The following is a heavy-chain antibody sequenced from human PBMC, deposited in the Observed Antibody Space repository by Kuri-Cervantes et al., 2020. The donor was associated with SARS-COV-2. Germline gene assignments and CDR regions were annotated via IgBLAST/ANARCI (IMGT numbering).Heavy chain of an antibody. CDR2: IKEDGSQR. V-gene: IGHV3-7*01. Sequence: GESLKISCASSGFTFSSYAMHWGRQAPGKGLEWVANIKEDGSQRYYVDSVKGRFTISRDNANSSLYLQMNYLGAGDTALYYCASLGSGKGAIDYWGQGTLVTVSS. CDR1: GFTFSSYA. CDR3: ASLGSGKGAIDY. D-gene: IGHD6-25*01. J-gene: IGHJ4*02.